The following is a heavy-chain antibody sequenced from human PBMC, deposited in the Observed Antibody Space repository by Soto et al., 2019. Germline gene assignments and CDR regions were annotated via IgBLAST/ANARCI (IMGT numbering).Heavy chain of an antibody. Sequence: SGATLVNPTQARTLTCTVSGFSLSTSGMCVSWIRQPPGKALEWLALIDWDDDKYYSTSLKTRLTISKDTSKNQVVLTMTNMDPVDTATYYCARIRRRRDGFRTFDYWGQGTLVTVS. J-gene: IGHJ4*02. V-gene: IGHV2-70*01. CDR1: GFSLSTSGMC. D-gene: IGHD5-12*01. CDR2: IDWDDDK. CDR3: ARIRRRRDGFRTFDY.